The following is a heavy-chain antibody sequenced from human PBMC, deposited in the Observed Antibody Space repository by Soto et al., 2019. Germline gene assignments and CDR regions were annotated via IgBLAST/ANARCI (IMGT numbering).Heavy chain of an antibody. Sequence: ASVKVSCKASGYTFTGYYMHWVRQAPGQGLEWMGWINPNSGGTNYAQKFQGWVTMTRDTSISTAYMELSRLRSDDTAVYYCARDPRSGGSRGAFDIWGQGTMVTVSS. V-gene: IGHV1-2*04. CDR1: GYTFTGYY. CDR2: INPNSGGT. CDR3: ARDPRSGGSRGAFDI. D-gene: IGHD2-15*01. J-gene: IGHJ3*02.